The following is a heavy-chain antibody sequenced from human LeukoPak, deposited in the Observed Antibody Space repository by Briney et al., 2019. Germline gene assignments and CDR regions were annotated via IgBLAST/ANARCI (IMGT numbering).Heavy chain of an antibody. Sequence: SETLSLTCIVSGGSISSYYWSWIRQPPGKGLEWIGYIYYTGSTNYNPSLKSRVTISVDTSKNQLSLKLRSVTAADTAVYYCARQNSGYDLGPFAYWGQGILVTVSS. CDR2: IYYTGST. CDR1: GGSISSYY. D-gene: IGHD5-12*01. V-gene: IGHV4-59*08. CDR3: ARQNSGYDLGPFAY. J-gene: IGHJ4*02.